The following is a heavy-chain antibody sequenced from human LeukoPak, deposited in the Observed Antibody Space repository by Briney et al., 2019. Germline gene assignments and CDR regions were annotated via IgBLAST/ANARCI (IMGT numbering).Heavy chain of an antibody. Sequence: PSQTLSLTCTVSGGSISSGDYYWSWIRQPPGKGLEWIGEINHSGSTNYNPSLKSRVTISVDTSKNQFSLKLSSVTAADTAVYYCAKGRVDPWGQGTLVTVSS. CDR1: GGSISSGDYY. V-gene: IGHV4-30-4*08. J-gene: IGHJ5*02. D-gene: IGHD5-24*01. CDR3: AKGRVDP. CDR2: INHSGST.